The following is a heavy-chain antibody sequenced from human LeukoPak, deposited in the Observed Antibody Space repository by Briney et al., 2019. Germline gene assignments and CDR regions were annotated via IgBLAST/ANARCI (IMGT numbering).Heavy chain of an antibody. V-gene: IGHV3-30*19. CDR1: GFSFSGYW. CDR2: ISYDGSNK. D-gene: IGHD1-26*01. CDR3: ASVRGSYYGYEIDY. J-gene: IGHJ4*02. Sequence: PGGSLRLSCAASGFSFSGYWMSWVRQTPGKGLEWVAVISYDGSNKYYADSVKGRFTISRDNSKNTLYLQMNSLRAEDTAVYYCASVRGSYYGYEIDYWGQGTLVTVSS.